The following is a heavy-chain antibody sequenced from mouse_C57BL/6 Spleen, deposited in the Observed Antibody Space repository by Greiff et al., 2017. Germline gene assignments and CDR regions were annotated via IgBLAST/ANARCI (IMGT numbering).Heavy chain of an antibody. V-gene: IGHV1-59*01. CDR1: GYTFTSYW. CDR2: IDPSDSYT. D-gene: IGHD2-5*01. Sequence: QVQLQQSGAELVRPGTSVKLSCKASGYTFTSYWMHWVKQRPGQGLEWIGVIDPSDSYTNYNQKFKGKATLTVDTSSSTAYMQLSSLTSEDSAVYYCARRSNYYFDVWGTGTTVTVSS. CDR3: ARRSNYYFDV. J-gene: IGHJ1*03.